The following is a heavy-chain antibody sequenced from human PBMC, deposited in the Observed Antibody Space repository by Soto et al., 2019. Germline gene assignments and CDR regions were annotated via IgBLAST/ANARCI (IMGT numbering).Heavy chain of an antibody. CDR1: GFTFSLSW. D-gene: IGHD2-21*01. J-gene: IGHJ3*02. Sequence: PGGALRLSCGASGFTFSLSWMHWGRQGPGKNPVWVSRINSDGSITTYADSVKGRFTISRDNAKKTLYLQMNSLTAADTAVYYCARDLENCGGECSSAFDIWGQGTMVTVSS. CDR3: ARDLENCGGECSSAFDI. V-gene: IGHV3-74*01. CDR2: INSDGSIT.